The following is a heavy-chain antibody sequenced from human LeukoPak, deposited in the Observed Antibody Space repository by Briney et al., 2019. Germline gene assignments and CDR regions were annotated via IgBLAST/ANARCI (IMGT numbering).Heavy chain of an antibody. CDR3: VRLIGNSWLDF. CDR2: AYYRSNWNY. Sequence: SQTLSLTCAISGDSVSSTSVTWNWIRQSPSRGLEWLGRAYYRSNWNYDYAVSVGSRMTINPDTSENHLSLQLNSLTPEDTAVYYCVRLIGNSWLDFWGQGSLVTVSS. V-gene: IGHV6-1*01. J-gene: IGHJ4*02. CDR1: GDSVSSTSVT. D-gene: IGHD6-13*01.